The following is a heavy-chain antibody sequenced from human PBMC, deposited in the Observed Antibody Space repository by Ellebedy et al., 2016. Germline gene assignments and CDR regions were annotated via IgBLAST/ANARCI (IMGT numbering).Heavy chain of an antibody. CDR3: ARTYSGTYVDY. J-gene: IGHJ4*02. CDR2: IGIAGDT. V-gene: IGHV3-13*01. Sequence: GESLKISCAAFGFTFSSYDMHWVRQGTGKGLEWVSVIGIAGDTYYAGSVKGRFTISRENARNSLYLQMNSLRAEDTAVYYCARTYSGTYVDYWGQGTLVTVSS. D-gene: IGHD1-26*01. CDR1: GFTFSSYD.